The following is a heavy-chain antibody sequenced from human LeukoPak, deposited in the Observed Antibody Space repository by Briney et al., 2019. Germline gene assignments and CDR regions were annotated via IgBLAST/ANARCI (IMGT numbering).Heavy chain of an antibody. CDR3: VTTMVRGVINEWFDP. CDR2: ISSSGSTI. V-gene: IGHV3-48*03. Sequence: PGGSLRLSCAASGFTFSSYEMNWVRQAPGKGLEWVSYISSSGSTIYYADSVKGRFTISRDNAKKSLYLQMNSLRAEDTAVYYCVTTMVRGVINEWFDPWGQGTLVTVSS. J-gene: IGHJ5*02. CDR1: GFTFSSYE. D-gene: IGHD3-10*01.